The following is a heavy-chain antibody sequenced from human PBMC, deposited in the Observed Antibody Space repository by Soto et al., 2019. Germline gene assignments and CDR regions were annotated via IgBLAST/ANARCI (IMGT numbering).Heavy chain of an antibody. J-gene: IGHJ5*02. Sequence: GGSLRLSCTGPGFTFSDYWMSWARQAPGKGLEWVANIKYDGSEEYYVDSVRGRFTISRDNAMNSLHLQMNSLRADDTAVYYCARFASGKSASTWGQGTLVTVSS. V-gene: IGHV3-7*05. D-gene: IGHD5-12*01. CDR3: ARFASGKSAST. CDR2: IKYDGSEE. CDR1: GFTFSDYW.